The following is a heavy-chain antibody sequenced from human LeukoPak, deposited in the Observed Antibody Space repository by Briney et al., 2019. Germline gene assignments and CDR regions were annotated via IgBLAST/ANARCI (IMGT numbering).Heavy chain of an antibody. V-gene: IGHV1-18*01. D-gene: IGHD3-10*01. Sequence: GASVKVSCKASGYTFTSYGISWVRQAPGQGLEWMGWISAYNGNTNYAQKLQGRVTMTTDTSTSTAYMELRSLRSDDTAVYYCARDYDIWFGEKALGTVDPWGQGTLVTVSS. CDR1: GYTFTSYG. J-gene: IGHJ5*02. CDR3: ARDYDIWFGEKALGTVDP. CDR2: ISAYNGNT.